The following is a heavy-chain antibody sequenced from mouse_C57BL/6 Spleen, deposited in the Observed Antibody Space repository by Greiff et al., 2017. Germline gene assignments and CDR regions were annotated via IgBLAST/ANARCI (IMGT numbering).Heavy chain of an antibody. CDR3: ARWITTVVAPYFDV. Sequence: VKLQQPGAELVRPGSSVKLSCKASGYTFTSYWMDWVKQRPGQGLEWIGNIYPSDSETHYNQKFKDKATLTVDKSSSTAYMQLSSLTSEDSAVYYCARWITTVVAPYFDVWGTGTTVTVSS. J-gene: IGHJ1*03. D-gene: IGHD1-1*01. CDR1: GYTFTSYW. CDR2: IYPSDSET. V-gene: IGHV1-61*01.